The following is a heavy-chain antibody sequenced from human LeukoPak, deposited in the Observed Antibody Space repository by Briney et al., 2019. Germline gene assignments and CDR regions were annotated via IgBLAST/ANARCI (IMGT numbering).Heavy chain of an antibody. D-gene: IGHD6-19*01. CDR1: GFTFSNYA. V-gene: IGHV3-30-3*01. J-gene: IGHJ3*02. CDR3: ARAKVRSSGWLDAFDI. CDR2: ISYDGSNK. Sequence: GRSLRLSCAASGFTFSNYAMHWVRQAPGKGLEWVAVISYDGSNKYYADSVKGRFTISRDNSKNTLYLQMNSLRAEDTAVYYCARAKVRSSGWLDAFDIWGQGTMVTVSS.